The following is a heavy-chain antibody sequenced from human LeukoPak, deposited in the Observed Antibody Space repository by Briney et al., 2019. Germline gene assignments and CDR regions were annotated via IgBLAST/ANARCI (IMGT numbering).Heavy chain of an antibody. CDR3: APLGYCSGGSCYGGY. CDR2: ISGSGGST. J-gene: IGHJ4*02. D-gene: IGHD2-15*01. CDR1: GFTFSSYA. V-gene: IGHV3-23*01. Sequence: GGSLRLSCAASGFTFSSYAMSWVRQAPGKGLGWVSAISGSGGSTYYADSVKGRFTISRDNSKNTLYLQMNSLRAEDTAVYYCAPLGYCSGGSCYGGYWGQGTLVTVSS.